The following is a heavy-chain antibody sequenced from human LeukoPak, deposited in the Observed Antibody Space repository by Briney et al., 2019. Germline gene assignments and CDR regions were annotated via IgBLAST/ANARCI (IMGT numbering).Heavy chain of an antibody. CDR2: ISYDGSNK. J-gene: IGHJ4*02. V-gene: IGHV3-30*18. Sequence: PGGSLRLSCAASGFTFSSYGMHWVRQAPGKGLEWVAVISYDGSNKYYADSVKGRFTISRDNSKNTLYLQMNSLRAEDTAVYYCAKDQDTVVSLFDYWGQGTLVTVSS. CDR1: GFTFSSYG. D-gene: IGHD4-23*01. CDR3: AKDQDTVVSLFDY.